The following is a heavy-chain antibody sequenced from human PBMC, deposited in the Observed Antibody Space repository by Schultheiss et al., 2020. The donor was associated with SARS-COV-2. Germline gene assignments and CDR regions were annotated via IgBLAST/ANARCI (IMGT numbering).Heavy chain of an antibody. V-gene: IGHV5-51*01. J-gene: IGHJ4*02. CDR3: ARRFSPGYDILTGFGIDY. CDR2: IYPGDSDT. D-gene: IGHD3-9*01. CDR1: GYSFTSYW. Sequence: GGSLRLSCKGSGYSFTSYWIGWVRQMPGKGLEWMGIIYPGDSDTRYSPSFQGQVTISADKSISNAYLQWSGLEASDTAMYYCARRFSPGYDILTGFGIDYWGQGTLVTVAS.